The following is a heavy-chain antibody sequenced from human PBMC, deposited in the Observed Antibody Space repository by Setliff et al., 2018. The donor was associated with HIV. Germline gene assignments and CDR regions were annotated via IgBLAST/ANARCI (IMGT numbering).Heavy chain of an antibody. D-gene: IGHD6-19*01. V-gene: IGHV4-34*01. Sequence: PSETLSLTCAVYGGSFSGYYWSWIRQPPGKGLEWIGEINHSGSTNYNPSLKSRVTISVDTSKNQFSLKLSSVTAADTAVYYCASSEGVADRFDYWGQGTLVTVSS. CDR3: ASSEGVADRFDY. CDR1: GGSFSGYY. CDR2: INHSGST. J-gene: IGHJ4*02.